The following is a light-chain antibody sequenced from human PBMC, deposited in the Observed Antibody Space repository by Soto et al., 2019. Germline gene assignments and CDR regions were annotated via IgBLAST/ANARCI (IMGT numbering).Light chain of an antibody. CDR3: QQSYSTPWT. CDR1: QSISSY. Sequence: DIQMTQSPASLSASVGDRVTITCRASQSISSYVNWYQQKPGKANQLLIYAASSLQSGVPSRFSGSGSGTDLTLTISSLQPEDFATYYCQQSYSTPWTFGQGTKGDIK. V-gene: IGKV1-39*01. J-gene: IGKJ1*01. CDR2: AAS.